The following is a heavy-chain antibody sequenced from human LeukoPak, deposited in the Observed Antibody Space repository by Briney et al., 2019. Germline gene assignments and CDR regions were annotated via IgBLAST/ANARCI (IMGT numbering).Heavy chain of an antibody. CDR2: IYYSGST. V-gene: IGHV4-61*01. Sequence: PSETLSLTCTVSGGSVSSGSYYWSWNRQPPGKGLEWIGYIYYSGSTNYNPSLKSRVTISVDTSKNQFSLNLSSVTAADTAVYYCARIIAGSSAYFDYWGQGTLVTVSS. CDR1: GGSVSSGSYY. J-gene: IGHJ4*02. D-gene: IGHD2-2*01. CDR3: ARIIAGSSAYFDY.